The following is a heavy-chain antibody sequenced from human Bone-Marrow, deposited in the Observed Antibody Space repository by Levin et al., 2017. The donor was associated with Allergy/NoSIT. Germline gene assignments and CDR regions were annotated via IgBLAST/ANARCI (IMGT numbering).Heavy chain of an antibody. CDR1: GGSISSSSYY. J-gene: IGHJ4*02. D-gene: IGHD3-22*01. CDR2: IFYSGSS. CDR3: ARDPYSSWFDY. Sequence: SETLSLTCTVSGGSISSSSYYWGWIRQPPGKGLEWIGTIFYSGSSYYNPSLKSRVTISVDTSKNQFSLRLNSVTAADTAVYYCARDPYSSWFDYWGQGTLVTVSS. V-gene: IGHV4-39*07.